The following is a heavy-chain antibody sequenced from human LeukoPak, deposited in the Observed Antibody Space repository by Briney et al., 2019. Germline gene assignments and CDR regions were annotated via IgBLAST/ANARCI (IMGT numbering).Heavy chain of an antibody. CDR3: ARGVCTSSYCYAGDYGLDV. Sequence: SETLSLTCTVSSGSISSYYWSWIRQPPGKGLEWIGYIFCGGITNYNPSLKSRTTISLDTSESQFSLTVTSVTAADTAVYYCARGVCTSSYCYAGDYGLDVWGQGTTVTVSS. D-gene: IGHD2-2*01. CDR1: SGSISSYY. CDR2: IFCGGIT. V-gene: IGHV4-59*08. J-gene: IGHJ6*02.